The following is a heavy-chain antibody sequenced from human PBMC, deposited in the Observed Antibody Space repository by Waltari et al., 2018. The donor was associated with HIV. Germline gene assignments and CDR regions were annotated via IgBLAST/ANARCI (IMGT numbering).Heavy chain of an antibody. CDR3: AKGIAVATTYYYAAMDV. V-gene: IGHV7-4-1*02. CDR2: INPNTGIP. Sequence: QVQLVQSGSELKKPGASVKVSCKASGYTFTTYGINWVRQAPGQGLEWMGWINPNTGIPTYAQVFSGRFVFSLDTSVSTAYLQISSLKSEDSAVYFCAKGIAVATTYYYAAMDVWGPGTTVTVSS. D-gene: IGHD6-19*01. J-gene: IGHJ6*02. CDR1: GYTFTTYG.